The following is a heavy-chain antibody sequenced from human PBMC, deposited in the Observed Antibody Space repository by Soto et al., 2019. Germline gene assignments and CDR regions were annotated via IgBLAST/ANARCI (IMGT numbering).Heavy chain of an antibody. D-gene: IGHD5-12*01. V-gene: IGHV1-18*01. CDR1: GYTFFTYD. CDR2: ISTYSGDT. CDR3: ARHHGPTTSENWFDP. J-gene: IGHJ5*02. Sequence: QVHLVQSGVEVKTPGASVKVSCQASGYTFFTYDISWVRQAPGQGLEWMGWISTYSGDTKYAQKFQGRVTITTDTSTTTAYLELRSLRSGDTAEYYCARHHGPTTSENWFDPWGQGTLVTVSS.